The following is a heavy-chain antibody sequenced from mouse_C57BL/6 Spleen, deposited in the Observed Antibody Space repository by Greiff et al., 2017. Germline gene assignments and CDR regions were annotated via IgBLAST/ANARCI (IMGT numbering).Heavy chain of an antibody. D-gene: IGHD1-1*01. J-gene: IGHJ4*01. CDR1: GYSFTDYN. V-gene: IGHV1-39*01. CDR3: ARNYGSSGRDAMDY. CDR2: INPNYGTT. Sequence: EVQLQQSGPELVKPGASVKISCKASGYSFTDYNMNWVKQSNGKSLEWIGVINPNYGTTSYNQKFKGKATLTVDQSSSTAYMQLNSLTSGDSAVXYCARNYGSSGRDAMDYWGQGTSVTVSS.